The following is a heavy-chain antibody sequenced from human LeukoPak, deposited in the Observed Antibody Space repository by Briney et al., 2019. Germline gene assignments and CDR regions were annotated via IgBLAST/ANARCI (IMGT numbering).Heavy chain of an antibody. D-gene: IGHD3-3*01. CDR2: MNPNSGNT. J-gene: IGHJ5*02. Sequence: ASVKVSCKASGYTFTSYDIYWVRQATGQGLECMGWMNPNSGNTGYAQKFQGRVTITRNTSISTAYMELSSLRSEDTAVYYCARDRGAYYDFWSGYYSPGWFDPWGQGTLVTVSS. CDR3: ARDRGAYYDFWSGYYSPGWFDP. V-gene: IGHV1-8*03. CDR1: GYTFTSYD.